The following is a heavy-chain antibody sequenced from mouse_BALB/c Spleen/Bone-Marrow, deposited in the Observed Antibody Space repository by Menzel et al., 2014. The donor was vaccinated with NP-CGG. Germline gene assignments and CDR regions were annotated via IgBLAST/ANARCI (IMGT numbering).Heavy chain of an antibody. CDR2: SRNKAKDYTT. V-gene: IGHV7-1*02. CDR3: ARDVGYGNYFVY. CDR1: GFTFSDFY. D-gene: IGHD2-10*02. J-gene: IGHJ3*01. Sequence: DVKLVESGGGLVQPGVSLILSCAPSGFTFSDFYMEWVRQPPGKRLEWIAASRNKAKDYTTEYSASVKGRFIVSRDTSQSILYLQMNALRAEDTAIYYCARDVGYGNYFVYWGQGTLVTVS.